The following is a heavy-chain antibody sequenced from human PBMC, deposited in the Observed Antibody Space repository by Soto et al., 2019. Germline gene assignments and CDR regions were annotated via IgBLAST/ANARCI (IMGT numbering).Heavy chain of an antibody. CDR2: IYHSGST. Sequence: PSETLSLTCAASGGSISSGGYSWSWIRQPPGKGLEWIGYIYHSGSTYYNPSLKSRVIISVDRSKNQFSLKLSSVTAADTAVYYCARGRPAFDYWGQGTLVTVSS. CDR3: ARGRPAFDY. CDR1: GGSISSGGYS. D-gene: IGHD6-25*01. J-gene: IGHJ4*02. V-gene: IGHV4-30-2*01.